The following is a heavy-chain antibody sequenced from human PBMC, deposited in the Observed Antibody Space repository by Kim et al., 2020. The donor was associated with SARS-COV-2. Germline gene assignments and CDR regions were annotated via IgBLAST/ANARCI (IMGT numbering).Heavy chain of an antibody. CDR2: ISGSGGST. V-gene: IGHV3-23*01. CDR1: GFTFSSYA. CDR3: AKTMYFGYYGSGSYEIYYYYYYGMDV. Sequence: GGSLRLSCAASGFTFSSYAMSWVRQAPGKGLEWVSAISGSGGSTYYADSVKGRFTISRDNSKNTLYLQMNSLRAEDTAVYYCAKTMYFGYYGSGSYEIYYYYYYGMDVWGQGTTVTVSS. D-gene: IGHD3-10*01. J-gene: IGHJ6*02.